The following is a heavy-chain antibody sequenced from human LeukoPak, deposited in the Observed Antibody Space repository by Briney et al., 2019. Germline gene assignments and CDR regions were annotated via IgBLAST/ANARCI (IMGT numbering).Heavy chain of an antibody. CDR1: GFTVSCNS. J-gene: IGHJ4*02. D-gene: IGHD4/OR15-4a*01. Sequence: GGSLRLSCTVPGFTVSCNSMRWVRQAPGKGPEWGSFIYSDSTHYSESVQGRFTISRHHSKNTLLLQFTSERAEAPAVYCYSIRAGAYSHPYYYCGEGTLVVVSS. CDR2: IYSDST. V-gene: IGHV3-53*01. CDR3: SIRAGAYSHPYYY.